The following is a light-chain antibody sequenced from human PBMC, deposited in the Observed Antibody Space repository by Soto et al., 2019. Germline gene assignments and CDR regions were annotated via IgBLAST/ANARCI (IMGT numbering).Light chain of an antibody. Sequence: DVQVSQSPSSLSASVGDSVTITCRASQRISTYLHWFQQKPGKAPKLLIYAASNLQSGVPSRFSGSGSGTDFALTISSLQPEDFATYYCQQSYSTLRTFGQGTKVDIK. CDR2: AAS. CDR3: QQSYSTLRT. J-gene: IGKJ1*01. V-gene: IGKV1-39*01. CDR1: QRISTY.